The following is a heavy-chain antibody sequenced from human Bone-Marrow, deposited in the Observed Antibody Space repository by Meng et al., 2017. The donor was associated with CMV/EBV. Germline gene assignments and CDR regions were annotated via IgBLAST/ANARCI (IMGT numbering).Heavy chain of an antibody. Sequence: HLRDSGPGMLMPSQTLSLTCTVSGGSISSGDYYWSWIRQPPGKGREWIGYIYYSGSTYYNPSLKSRVTKSVDTSKNQFSLKLSSVTAADTAVYYCARIAVAFDYWGQGTLVTVSS. J-gene: IGHJ4*02. CDR1: GGSISSGDYY. D-gene: IGHD6-19*01. CDR3: ARIAVAFDY. V-gene: IGHV4-30-4*08. CDR2: IYYSGST.